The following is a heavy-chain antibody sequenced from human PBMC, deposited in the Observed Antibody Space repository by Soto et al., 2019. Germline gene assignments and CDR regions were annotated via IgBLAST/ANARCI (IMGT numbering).Heavy chain of an antibody. CDR1: GYTFTGYY. CDR3: ARDRDDFWSGYPRRNAFDI. V-gene: IGHV1-2*04. J-gene: IGHJ3*02. CDR2: INPNSGGT. Sequence: ASVKVSCKASGYTFTGYYMHWVRQAPGQGLEWMGWINPNSGGTNYAQKFQGWVTMTRDTSISTAYMELSRLRSDDTAVYYCARDRDDFWSGYPRRNAFDIWGQGTMVTVSS. D-gene: IGHD3-3*01.